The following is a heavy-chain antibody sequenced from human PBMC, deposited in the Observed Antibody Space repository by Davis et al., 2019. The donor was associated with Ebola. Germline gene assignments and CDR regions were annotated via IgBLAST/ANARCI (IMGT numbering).Heavy chain of an antibody. CDR3: ARMHYYGSGSYPPLDY. V-gene: IGHV3-33*01. Sequence: GESLKISCAASGFTFSSYGMHWVRQAPGKGLEWVAVIWYDGSNKYYADSVKGRFTISRDNSKNTLYLQMNSLRAEDTAVYYCARMHYYGSGSYPPLDYWGQGTLVTVSS. CDR1: GFTFSSYG. D-gene: IGHD3-10*01. CDR2: IWYDGSNK. J-gene: IGHJ4*02.